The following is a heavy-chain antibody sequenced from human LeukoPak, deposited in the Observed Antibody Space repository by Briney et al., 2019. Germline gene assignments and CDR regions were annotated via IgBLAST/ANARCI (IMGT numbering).Heavy chain of an antibody. CDR1: GFTFSSYV. CDR3: VRDHAFTFDC. V-gene: IGHV3-30*03. CDR2: ISYDGSNK. Sequence: GGSLRLSCAASGFTFSSYVMHWVRQAPGKGLEWVAVISYDGSNKYYADSVKGRFTISRDNSKNTLYLQMNSLRDEDTAVFYCVRDHAFTFDCWGQGTLVTVSS. J-gene: IGHJ4*02. D-gene: IGHD2-2*01.